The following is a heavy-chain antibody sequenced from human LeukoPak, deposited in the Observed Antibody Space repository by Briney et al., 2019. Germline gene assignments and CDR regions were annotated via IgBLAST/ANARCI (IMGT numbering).Heavy chain of an antibody. Sequence: ASVKVSFKASGYTFTGYYMHWVRQAPGQGLEWMGWINPSSGGTNYAQKFQGRVTMTRDTSISTACMELSRLRSDDTAVYYCARVETPYYYDSSGYSGGYFDYWGQGTLVTVSS. CDR1: GYTFTGYY. J-gene: IGHJ4*02. D-gene: IGHD3-22*01. CDR2: INPSSGGT. V-gene: IGHV1-2*02. CDR3: ARVETPYYYDSSGYSGGYFDY.